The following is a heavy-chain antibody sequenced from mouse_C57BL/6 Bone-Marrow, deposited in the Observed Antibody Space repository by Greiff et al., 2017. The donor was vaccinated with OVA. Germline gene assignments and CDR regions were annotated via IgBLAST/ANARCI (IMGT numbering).Heavy chain of an antibody. CDR1: GYTFTDYY. V-gene: IGHV1-76*01. J-gene: IGHJ4*01. CDR3: ARSQGDYYAMDY. CDR2: IYPGSGNT. Sequence: QVQLKQSGAELVRPGASVKLSCKASGYTFTDYYINWVKQRPGQGLEWIGRIYPGSGNTYYNEKFKGKATLTAEKSSSTAYMQLSSLTSEDSAVYICARSQGDYYAMDYWGQGTSVTVSS.